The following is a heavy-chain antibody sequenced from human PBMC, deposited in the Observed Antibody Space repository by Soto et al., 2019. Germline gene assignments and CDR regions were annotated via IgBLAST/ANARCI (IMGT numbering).Heavy chain of an antibody. Sequence: QITLKESGPTLVKPTQTLTLTCTFSAFSLSTGGVGVGWIRQPPGKALEWLALIYWDDDKRYSPSLRSRLTIHKDTSKNXVXLXMXHMDPVDTATYYCIQSRCGGDCLQSYASYYYYGMDVWGQGTTVTVSS. V-gene: IGHV2-5*02. CDR1: AFSLSTGGVG. J-gene: IGHJ6*02. D-gene: IGHD2-21*02. CDR3: IQSRCGGDCLQSYASYYYYGMDV. CDR2: IYWDDDK.